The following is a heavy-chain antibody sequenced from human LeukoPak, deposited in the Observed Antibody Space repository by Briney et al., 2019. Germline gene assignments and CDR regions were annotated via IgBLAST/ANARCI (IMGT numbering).Heavy chain of an antibody. D-gene: IGHD1-26*01. CDR3: ATGELPWHFDY. CDR1: GFTFTNYA. CDR2: ITGSDGSS. Sequence: GTSLRLSCVASGFTFTNYAMSWVRQAPGKGLEWVSAITGSDGSSYYADSVKGRFTISRDNSKNTLYLQVNSLRAEDTAVYYCATGELPWHFDYWGQGTLVTVSS. J-gene: IGHJ4*02. V-gene: IGHV3-23*01.